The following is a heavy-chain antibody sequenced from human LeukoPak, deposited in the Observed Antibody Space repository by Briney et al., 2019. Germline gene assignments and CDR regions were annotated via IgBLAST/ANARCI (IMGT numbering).Heavy chain of an antibody. D-gene: IGHD3-22*01. CDR2: IYYSGRT. Sequence: SETLSLTCTVSGGSISSSSYYWAWIRQPPGKGVEWIGSIYYSGRTFYNPSLKSRVTISVDTSKNQFSLKLSSVTAADTAVYYCARDGVGDSSGYSPGTFDYWGQGTLVTVSS. CDR1: GGSISSSSYY. CDR3: ARDGVGDSSGYSPGTFDY. V-gene: IGHV4-39*07. J-gene: IGHJ4*02.